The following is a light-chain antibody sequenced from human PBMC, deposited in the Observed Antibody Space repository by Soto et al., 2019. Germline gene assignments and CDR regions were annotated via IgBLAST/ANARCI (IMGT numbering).Light chain of an antibody. CDR3: QERSNSLT. Sequence: EIVLTQSPATLSLSPGERATLSCRASQSVSSYLAWYQQKPGQAPRLLIYDASNMATGIPARFSGSGSGTGFGLTIISQEPEDSALDFRQERSNSLTFSGGNKLEIK. CDR1: QSVSSY. J-gene: IGKJ4*01. V-gene: IGKV3-11*01. CDR2: DAS.